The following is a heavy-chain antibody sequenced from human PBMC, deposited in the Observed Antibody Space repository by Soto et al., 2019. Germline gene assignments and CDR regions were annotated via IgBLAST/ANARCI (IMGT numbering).Heavy chain of an antibody. CDR2: ISGSGGST. Sequence: EVQLLESGGGLVQPGGSLRLSCAASGFTFSSYAMSWVRQAPGKGLEWVSAISGSGGSTYYADSVKGRFTISRDNSKNTLYLQMNSLGAEDTAVYYCAKDTKAIVVVVAARGGAFDIWGQGTMVTVSS. J-gene: IGHJ3*02. CDR1: GFTFSSYA. CDR3: AKDTKAIVVVVAARGGAFDI. D-gene: IGHD2-15*01. V-gene: IGHV3-23*01.